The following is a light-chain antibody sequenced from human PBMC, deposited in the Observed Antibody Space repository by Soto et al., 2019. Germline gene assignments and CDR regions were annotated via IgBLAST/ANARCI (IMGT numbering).Light chain of an antibody. CDR1: SSNIGSNT. CDR3: AAWDDSLNGQV. Sequence: QSVLTQPPSASGTPVQRVTISCSGISSNIGSNTVNWYQQLPGTAPKLLIYSNNQRPSGVPDRFSGSKSGTSASLAISGLQSEDEADYYCAAWDDSLNGQVFGTGTKLTVL. CDR2: SNN. V-gene: IGLV1-44*01. J-gene: IGLJ1*01.